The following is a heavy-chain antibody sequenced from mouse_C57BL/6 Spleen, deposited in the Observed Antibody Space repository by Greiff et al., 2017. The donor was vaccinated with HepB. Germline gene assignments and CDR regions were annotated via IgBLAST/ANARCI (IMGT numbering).Heavy chain of an antibody. J-gene: IGHJ1*03. Sequence: VKLQQPGAELVKPGASVKLSCKASGYTFTSYWMHWVKQRPGQGLEWIGMIHPNSGSTNYNEKFKSKATLTVDKSSSTAYMQLSSLTSEDSAVYYCARSGRVTPWYFDVWGTGTTVTVSS. CDR1: GYTFTSYW. D-gene: IGHD2-2*01. CDR3: ARSGRVTPWYFDV. CDR2: IHPNSGST. V-gene: IGHV1-64*01.